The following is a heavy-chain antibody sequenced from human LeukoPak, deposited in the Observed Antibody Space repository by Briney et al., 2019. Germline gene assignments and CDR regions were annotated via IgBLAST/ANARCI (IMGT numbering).Heavy chain of an antibody. CDR3: ASVDIVATVDP. CDR1: GFTFSSYG. Sequence: RAGGSLRLSCAASGFTFSSYGMSWVRQAPGKGLEWVSAISGSGGSTYYADSVKGRFTISRDNSKNTLYLQMNSLRAEDTAVYYCASVDIVATVDPWGQGTLVTVSS. CDR2: ISGSGGST. D-gene: IGHD5-12*01. J-gene: IGHJ5*02. V-gene: IGHV3-23*01.